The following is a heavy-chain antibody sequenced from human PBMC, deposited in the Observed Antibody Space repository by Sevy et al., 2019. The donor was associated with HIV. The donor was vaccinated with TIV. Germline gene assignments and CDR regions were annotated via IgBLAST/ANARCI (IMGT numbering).Heavy chain of an antibody. CDR3: VRADYDFWSGYYTGPFGAFDI. CDR1: GFTVSSNY. Sequence: GGSLRLSCAASGFTVSSNYMSWVRQAPGKGLEWVSVIYSGGSTYYADSVKGRFTISRDNSKNTLYLQMNSLRAEDTAVYYCVRADYDFWSGYYTGPFGAFDIWGQGTMVTVSS. J-gene: IGHJ3*02. CDR2: IYSGGST. D-gene: IGHD3-3*01. V-gene: IGHV3-53*01.